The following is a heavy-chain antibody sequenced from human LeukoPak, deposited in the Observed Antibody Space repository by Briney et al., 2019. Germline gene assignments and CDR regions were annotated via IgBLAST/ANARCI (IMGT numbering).Heavy chain of an antibody. CDR1: NGPITSTKW. CDR3: ASSSLVVVVTYGFDI. Sequence: SETLSLTCTVSNGPITSTKWWSWVRQPPGKGLEWIGETSHTGSTNYNPSFNSRVTMSVDKSKNQFSLNLKSVTAADTALYYCASSSLVVVVTYGFDIWGRGTAVTVSS. V-gene: IGHV4-4*02. J-gene: IGHJ3*02. D-gene: IGHD2-21*01. CDR2: TSHTGST.